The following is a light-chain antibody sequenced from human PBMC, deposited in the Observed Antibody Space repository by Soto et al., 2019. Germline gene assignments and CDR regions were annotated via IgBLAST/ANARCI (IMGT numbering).Light chain of an antibody. V-gene: IGKV3-15*01. CDR1: QSLNNN. J-gene: IGKJ4*01. CDR2: SAS. Sequence: EIVMTQSPATLSVSPGERVTLSCRASQSLNNNLAWYQQKPGQAPRLLIYSASTRATGIPARFSGSGSGTEFTLTISSLQSEDFAVYYSQHHHNWLLTFGGGTKVEIK. CDR3: QHHHNWLLT.